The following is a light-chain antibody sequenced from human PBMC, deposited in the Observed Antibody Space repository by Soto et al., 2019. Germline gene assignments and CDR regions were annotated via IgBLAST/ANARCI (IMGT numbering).Light chain of an antibody. CDR2: DAS. CDR3: QQYDNLPLI. J-gene: IGKJ5*01. V-gene: IGKV1-33*01. CDR1: QDIRKY. Sequence: IQMTQSPSSLSASVGDRVTITCQATQDIRKYLNWYQQKPGKAPKLLIYDASSLETRVPSRFSGSGSGTDFTLTISSLQPEDFATYYCQQYDNLPLIFGQGTRLDIK.